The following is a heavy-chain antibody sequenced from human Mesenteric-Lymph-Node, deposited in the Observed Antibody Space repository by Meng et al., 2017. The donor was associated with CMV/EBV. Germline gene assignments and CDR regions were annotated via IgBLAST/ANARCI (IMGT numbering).Heavy chain of an antibody. D-gene: IGHD2/OR15-2a*01. Sequence: QVHPEESGPGLVKPSETLSLTCIVSGFSVTSGAYPWSWIRQSPGKGLEWIGYIYGTGITIYNPSLKSRVTILLETSKNQFSLKLNSVTTADTAVYYCAKSRSSTPGIVDDWGQGTLVTVSS. CDR2: IYGTGIT. CDR1: GFSVTSGAYP. J-gene: IGHJ4*02. CDR3: AKSRSSTPGIVDD. V-gene: IGHV4-61*08.